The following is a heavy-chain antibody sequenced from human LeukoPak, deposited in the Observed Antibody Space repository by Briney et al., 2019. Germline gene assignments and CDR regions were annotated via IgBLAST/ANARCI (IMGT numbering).Heavy chain of an antibody. J-gene: IGHJ4*02. Sequence: RGSLRLSSAPSGFTLEDYTMQCVRQPPRKGLGWVSLIIWDGGSTYYADSVKGRFPISRDNNKNSLYLQMSSLRTEDTALYYCAKDGRNYFDYWGQETLVTVSS. CDR3: AKDGRNYFDY. CDR1: GFTLEDYT. D-gene: IGHD1-26*01. CDR2: IIWDGGST. V-gene: IGHV3-43*01.